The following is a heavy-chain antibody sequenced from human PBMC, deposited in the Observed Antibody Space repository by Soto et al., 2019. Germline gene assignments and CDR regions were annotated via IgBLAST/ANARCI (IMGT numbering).Heavy chain of an antibody. J-gene: IGHJ4*02. D-gene: IGHD6-13*01. CDR1: GFTLSNYA. Sequence: GGSLRLSCAASGFTLSNYAVTWVRQAPGKGLEWVSTISGSGGSTYYADSVKGRFTISRDNSKNTLYLQMNSLRAEDTAVYYCAKDQGSSWYEIDYWGQGTLVTVSS. V-gene: IGHV3-23*01. CDR2: ISGSGGST. CDR3: AKDQGSSWYEIDY.